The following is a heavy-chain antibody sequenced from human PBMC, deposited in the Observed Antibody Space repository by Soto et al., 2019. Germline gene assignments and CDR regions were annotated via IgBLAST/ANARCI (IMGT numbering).Heavy chain of an antibody. CDR1: GYTFTSYD. CDR3: ARGLFTGRGYDFWGGYSPHDY. CDR2: MNPNSGNT. J-gene: IGHJ4*02. V-gene: IGHV1-8*01. D-gene: IGHD3-3*01. Sequence: ASLKVSCKASGYTFTSYDINWVRQATGQGLEWMGWMNPNSGNTGYAQKFQGRVTMTRNTSISTAYMELSSLRSEDTAVYYCARGLFTGRGYDFWGGYSPHDYWGQGTLVTVSS.